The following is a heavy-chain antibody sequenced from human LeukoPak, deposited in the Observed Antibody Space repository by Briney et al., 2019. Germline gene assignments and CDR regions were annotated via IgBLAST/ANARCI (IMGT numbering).Heavy chain of an antibody. D-gene: IGHD3-10*02. V-gene: IGHV3-43D*03. CDR3: AELGITMIGGV. Sequence: GGSLRLSCAASGFTFDDYAIHWVRQAPGKGLEWVSLISWDGGSTYYADSVKGRFTISRDNSKNSLYLQMNSLRAEDTAVYYCAELGITMIGGVWGKGTTVTISS. CDR2: ISWDGGST. CDR1: GFTFDDYA. J-gene: IGHJ6*04.